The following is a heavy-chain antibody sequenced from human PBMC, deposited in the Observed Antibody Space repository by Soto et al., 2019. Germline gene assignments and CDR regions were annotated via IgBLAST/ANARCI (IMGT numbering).Heavy chain of an antibody. CDR1: GGTFSSYT. J-gene: IGHJ4*02. CDR3: AYSGYESYYFDY. CDR2: IIPILGIA. D-gene: IGHD5-12*01. V-gene: IGHV1-69*02. Sequence: QVQLVQSGAEVKKPGSSVKVSCKASGGTFSSYTISWVRQAPGQGLEWMGRIIPILGIANYAQKFQGRVTITADKSTSTAYMELSSLRSEDTAVYYCAYSGYESYYFDYWGQGTLVTVSS.